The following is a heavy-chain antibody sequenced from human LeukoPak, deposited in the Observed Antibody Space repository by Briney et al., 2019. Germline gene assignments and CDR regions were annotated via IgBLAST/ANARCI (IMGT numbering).Heavy chain of an antibody. CDR3: ARGGPGTLKY. D-gene: IGHD3/OR15-3a*01. CDR1: GFGFSTYW. V-gene: IGHV3-7*01. J-gene: IGHJ4*02. Sequence: GGSLRFSCAASGFGFSTYWMTWVRQAPGKGLEWVANIKQDGSEKHYVDSVKGRFTISRDNAKNSLYLQMNSLRVEDTAVYYSARGGPGTLKYWGQGTLVTVSS. CDR2: IKQDGSEK.